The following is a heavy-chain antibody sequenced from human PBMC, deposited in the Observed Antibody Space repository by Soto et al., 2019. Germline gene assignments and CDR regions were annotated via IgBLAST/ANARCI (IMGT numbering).Heavy chain of an antibody. J-gene: IGHJ4*02. CDR1: GFTVSSNH. V-gene: IGHV3-66*01. D-gene: IGHD4-17*01. CDR2: IYSGGST. Sequence: EVQLVESGGGLVQPGGSLRLSCAASGFTVSSNHMSWVRQAPGKGLEWVSVIYSGGSTYYADSVKGRFAISRDNSKNTLYLQMHSLRAEDTAVYYCARSGPYGDYDYWGQGTLVTVSS. CDR3: ARSGPYGDYDY.